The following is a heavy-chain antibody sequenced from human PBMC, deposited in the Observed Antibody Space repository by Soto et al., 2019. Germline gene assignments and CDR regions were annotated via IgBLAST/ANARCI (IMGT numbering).Heavy chain of an antibody. CDR2: IGGGDGST. V-gene: IGHV3-23*01. CDR3: AKGILVKPPGTRTFDI. CDR1: GFTFINYA. D-gene: IGHD6-13*01. J-gene: IGHJ3*02. Sequence: EVQLLESGGGLVQPGGSLRLSCAASGFTFINYAMSWVRQAPGKGLEWVSTIGGGDGSTYYADSVKGRSTISRDNSNSALYLQMNSLRVGDTAIYYCAKGILVKPPGTRTFDIWGQGTMVIVSS.